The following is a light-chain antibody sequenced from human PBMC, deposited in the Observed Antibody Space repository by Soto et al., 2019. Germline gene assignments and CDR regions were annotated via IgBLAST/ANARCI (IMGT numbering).Light chain of an antibody. V-gene: IGLV2-8*01. CDR1: SSDVGAYNY. CDR3: TSYAGSNIWV. CDR2: EVS. J-gene: IGLJ3*02. Sequence: QSALTQPPSASGSPGQSVTISCTGTSSDVGAYNYVSWYQQYPGKGPKLMIYEVSKRPSGVPDRFSGSKSGKTASLTVSGLQPEDEADYYCTSYAGSNIWVFGGGTKLTVL.